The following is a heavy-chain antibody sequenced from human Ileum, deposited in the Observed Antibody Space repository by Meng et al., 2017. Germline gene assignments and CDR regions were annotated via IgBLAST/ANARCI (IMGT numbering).Heavy chain of an antibody. CDR3: ASGSGSLDY. D-gene: IGHD3-3*01. Sequence: GHVLVQSPHHLCPTCAGPGGLFSSNIAAWNWIRQSPLRGLEWLGRTYYRSKWYSEYAVSVKSRISITPDTSKNQFSLQMNSVTPEDTAVYYCASGSGSLDYWGPGTLVTVSS. J-gene: IGHJ4*02. CDR1: GGLFSSNIAA. CDR2: TYYRSKWYS. V-gene: IGHV6-1*01.